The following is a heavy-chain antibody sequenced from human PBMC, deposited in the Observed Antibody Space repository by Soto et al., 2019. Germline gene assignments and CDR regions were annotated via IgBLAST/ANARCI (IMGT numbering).Heavy chain of an antibody. J-gene: IGHJ4*02. CDR3: AREEGAARPGAREGNPKHDY. V-gene: IGHV1-46*01. CDR1: GYTFTSYY. Sequence: QVQLVQSGAEVKKPGASVKVSCKASGYTFTSYYMHWVRQAPGQGLEWMGIINPSGGSTSYAQKFQGSITMTRDTSTSTVYMELSSLRSEDTAVYYSAREEGAARPGAREGNPKHDYWGQGTLVTVSS. D-gene: IGHD6-6*01. CDR2: INPSGGST.